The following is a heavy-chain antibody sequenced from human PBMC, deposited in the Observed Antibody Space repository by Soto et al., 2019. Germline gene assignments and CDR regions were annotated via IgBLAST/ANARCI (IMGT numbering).Heavy chain of an antibody. CDR2: ISAYNGNT. D-gene: IGHD2-15*01. CDR1: GYTFTSYG. J-gene: IGHJ3*02. CDR3: AGCRGSSFYSRPAFDI. Sequence: QVQLVQSGAEVKKPGASVKVSCKASGYTFTSYGICWVRQAPGQGLEWMGWISAYNGNTNYAKKLQGRSTMSTDTSTSTAYMELRSLRSDDTAVYYCAGCRGSSFYSRPAFDIWGQGTMVTVSS. V-gene: IGHV1-18*01.